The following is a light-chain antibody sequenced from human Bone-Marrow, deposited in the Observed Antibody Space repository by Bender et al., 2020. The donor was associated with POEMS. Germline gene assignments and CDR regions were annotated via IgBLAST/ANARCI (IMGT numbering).Light chain of an antibody. V-gene: IGLV3-21*04. Sequence: SYVLTQPPSVSVAPGKTATITCGGNHIESQTVHWYQQKPGQAPVLVISNDSDRPSGIPARFSGSNSGNSATLTISRVEAGDEADYYCQVWDNSGHHWVFGGGTHLTVL. CDR2: NDS. CDR1: HIESQT. J-gene: IGLJ3*02. CDR3: QVWDNSGHHWV.